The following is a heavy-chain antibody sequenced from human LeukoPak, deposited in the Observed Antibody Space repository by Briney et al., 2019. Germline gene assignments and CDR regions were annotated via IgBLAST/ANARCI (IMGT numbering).Heavy chain of an antibody. D-gene: IGHD2-21*02. CDR3: ARQPYCGGDCYFYDY. CDR2: IYPGDSDT. V-gene: IGHV5-51*01. J-gene: IGHJ4*02. CDR1: GCSFTRYW. Sequence: GESLKISCGGAGCSFTRYWMGGVRQMPGKGLEWMGIIYPGDSDTRYSPSFQGQVTISADKSISTAYLQWSSRKASDTAMYYCARQPYCGGDCYFYDYWGQGTLVTVSS.